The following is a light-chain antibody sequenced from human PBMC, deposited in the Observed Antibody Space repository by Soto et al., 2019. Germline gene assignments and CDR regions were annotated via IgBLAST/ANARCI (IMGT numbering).Light chain of an antibody. V-gene: IGLV1-47*01. Sequence: QPVLTQPPSASGTPGPRVTISCSGSSSNIGNFYVYWYQQLPGTAPKLLIYKNNQRPLGVPDRFSGSKSGTSASLAISGLRSEDEADYYCSAWDDSLSGPGVFGVGTQLTVL. J-gene: IGLJ7*01. CDR3: SAWDDSLSGPGV. CDR2: KNN. CDR1: SSNIGNFY.